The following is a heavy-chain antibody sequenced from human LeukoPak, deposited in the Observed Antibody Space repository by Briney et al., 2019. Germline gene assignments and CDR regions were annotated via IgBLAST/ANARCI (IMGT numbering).Heavy chain of an antibody. J-gene: IGHJ6*02. V-gene: IGHV4-34*01. CDR1: GGSFSGYY. CDR3: ARGRVRIAAASMDV. CDR2: INHSGST. D-gene: IGHD6-13*01. Sequence: PSETLSLTCAVYGGSFSGYYWSWIRQPPGKGLEWIGEINHSGSTNYNPSLKSRVTISVDTSKNQFSLKLSSVTAADTAVYYCARGRVRIAAASMDVWGQGTTVTVSS.